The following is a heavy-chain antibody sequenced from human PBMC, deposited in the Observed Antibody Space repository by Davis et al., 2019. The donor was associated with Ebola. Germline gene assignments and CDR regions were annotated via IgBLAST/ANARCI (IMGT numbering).Heavy chain of an antibody. CDR3: ARVRYCGGDCSRHYYYGMDV. J-gene: IGHJ6*04. Sequence: ASVKVSCKASGDTFSSYTINWVRQAPGQGLEWMGRINPYSGGTNYAQKFQGRVTMTRDTSISTAYMELSRLKSDDTAVYYCARVRYCGGDCSRHYYYGMDVWGKGTTVTVSS. CDR2: INPYSGGT. D-gene: IGHD2-21*02. V-gene: IGHV1-2*06. CDR1: GDTFSSYT.